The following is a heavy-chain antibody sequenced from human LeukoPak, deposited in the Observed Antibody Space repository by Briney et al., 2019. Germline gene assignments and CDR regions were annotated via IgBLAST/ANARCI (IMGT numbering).Heavy chain of an antibody. J-gene: IGHJ4*02. V-gene: IGHV1-8*01. CDR3: ARGGHNIYGDYGLN. CDR2: MNPNSGNT. Sequence: ASVKVSCKASGYTFTSYDINWVRQATGQGLEWMGWMNPNSGNTGYAQKSQGRVTMTRNTSISTAYMELSSLRSEDTAVYYCARGGHNIYGDYGLNWGQGTLVTVSS. CDR1: GYTFTSYD. D-gene: IGHD4-17*01.